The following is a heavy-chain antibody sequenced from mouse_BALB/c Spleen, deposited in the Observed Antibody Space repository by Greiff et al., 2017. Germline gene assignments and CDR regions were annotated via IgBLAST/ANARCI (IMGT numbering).Heavy chain of an antibody. J-gene: IGHJ2*01. V-gene: IGHV1-54*01. Sequence: QVQLKQSGAELVRPGTSVKVSCKASGYAFTNYLIEWVKQRPGQGLEWIGVINPGSGGTNYNEKFKGKATLTADKSSSTAYMQLSSLTSDDSAVYFCARRWDGFDYWGQGTTLTVSS. CDR3: ARRWDGFDY. CDR2: INPGSGGT. D-gene: IGHD4-1*01. CDR1: GYAFTNYL.